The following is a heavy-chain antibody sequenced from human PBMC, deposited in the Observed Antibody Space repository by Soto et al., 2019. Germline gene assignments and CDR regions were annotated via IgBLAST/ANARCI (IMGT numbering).Heavy chain of an antibody. CDR2: ISSSGSTT. J-gene: IGHJ5*02. CDR3: ARCELWFGDHPFDP. D-gene: IGHD3-10*01. Sequence: PGGSLRLSCAASGFTFSDYYMSWIRQAPGKGLEWVSYISSSGSTTYYADSVKGRFTISRDNAKNSLYLQMNSLRAEDTAVYYCARCELWFGDHPFDPWGQGTLVTVSS. CDR1: GFTFSDYY. V-gene: IGHV3-11*01.